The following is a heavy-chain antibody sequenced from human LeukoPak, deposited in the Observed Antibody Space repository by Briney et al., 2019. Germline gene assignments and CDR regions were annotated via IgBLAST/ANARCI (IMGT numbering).Heavy chain of an antibody. CDR3: ARDVFYAFDI. CDR2: ISYDGSNK. Sequence: GGSLRLSCAASGFTFSSYAMHWVRQAPGKGLEWVAVISYDGSNKYYADSVKGRFTISRDNSKNTLYLQMNSLRAEDTAVYYCARDVFYAFDIWGLGTVVTVSS. J-gene: IGHJ3*02. CDR1: GFTFSSYA. D-gene: IGHD5/OR15-5a*01. V-gene: IGHV3-30-3*01.